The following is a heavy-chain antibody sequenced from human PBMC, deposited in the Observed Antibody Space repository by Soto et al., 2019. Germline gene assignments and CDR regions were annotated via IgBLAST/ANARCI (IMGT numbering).Heavy chain of an antibody. V-gene: IGHV1-18*01. Sequence: QVQLVQSGAEVKKPGASVKVSCKASGYTFTSYGISLVRQAPGQGLEWMGWISAYNGNTNYAQKLQGRVTMTTDTSTSTAYMELRSLRSDDTALYYCARVQGSSSGWYKRGYFDLWGRGTLVTVSS. J-gene: IGHJ2*01. CDR3: ARVQGSSSGWYKRGYFDL. CDR1: GYTFTSYG. D-gene: IGHD6-19*01. CDR2: ISAYNGNT.